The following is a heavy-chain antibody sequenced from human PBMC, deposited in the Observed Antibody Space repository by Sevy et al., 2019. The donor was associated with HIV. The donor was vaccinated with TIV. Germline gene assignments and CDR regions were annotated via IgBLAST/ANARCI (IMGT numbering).Heavy chain of an antibody. CDR2: ISGSGGST. CDR3: AKDPQPIVVVPAATFDY. V-gene: IGHV3-23*01. Sequence: GGSLRLSCATSGFIFSNYAMHWIRQAPGKGLEWVSAISGSGGSTYYADSVKGRFTISRDNSKNTLYLQMNSLRAEDTAVYYCAKDPQPIVVVPAATFDYWGQGTLVTVSS. CDR1: GFIFSNYA. J-gene: IGHJ4*02. D-gene: IGHD2-2*01.